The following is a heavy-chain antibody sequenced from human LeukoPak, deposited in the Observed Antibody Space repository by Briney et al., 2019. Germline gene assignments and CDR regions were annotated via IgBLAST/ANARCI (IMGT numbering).Heavy chain of an antibody. V-gene: IGHV4-4*07. CDR1: GGSISSYY. CDR3: ARDRGAEPDY. J-gene: IGHJ4*02. Sequence: KPSETLSLTCTVSGGSISSYYWSWIRQPAGKGLEWIGRIDTSGITNYKPSLKSRVTMSVDTSKNQFSLKLSSVTAADTAVYFCARDRGAEPDYWGQGTLVTVSS. D-gene: IGHD1-26*01. CDR2: IDTSGIT.